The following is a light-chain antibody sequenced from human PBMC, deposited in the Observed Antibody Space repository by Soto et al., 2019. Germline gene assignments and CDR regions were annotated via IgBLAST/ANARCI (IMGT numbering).Light chain of an antibody. Sequence: QTVVTQSPSASASPGASVRLTCTRSSGHRSYAIAWHQQQPEKGPRYLMNVNSDGSHYKGDGIPDRFSGSSSGAERYLTISSLQSEDEADYYCQTWDTGTRVFGGGTKLTVL. CDR2: VNSDGSH. CDR1: SGHRSYA. CDR3: QTWDTGTRV. V-gene: IGLV4-69*01. J-gene: IGLJ2*01.